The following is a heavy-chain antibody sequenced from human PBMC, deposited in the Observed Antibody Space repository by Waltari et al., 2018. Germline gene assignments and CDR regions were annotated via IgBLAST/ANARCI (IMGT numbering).Heavy chain of an antibody. V-gene: IGHV4-34*01. CDR3: ARDRQQLVQGAFDI. CDR2: INHSGST. Sequence: QVQLQQWGAGLLKPSETLSLTCAVYGWSFSGDYWSWIRQPPGKGLEWIGEINHSGSTNYNPSLKSRVTISVDTSKNQFSLKLSSVTAADTAVYYCARDRQQLVQGAFDIWGQGTMVTVSS. D-gene: IGHD6-13*01. J-gene: IGHJ3*02. CDR1: GWSFSGDY.